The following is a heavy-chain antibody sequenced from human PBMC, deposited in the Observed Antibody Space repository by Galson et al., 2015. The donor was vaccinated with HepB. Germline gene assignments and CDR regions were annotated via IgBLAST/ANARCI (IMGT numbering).Heavy chain of an antibody. CDR2: IIPIFGTA. V-gene: IGHV1-69*13. J-gene: IGHJ3*02. D-gene: IGHD3-10*01. CDR1: GGTFSSYA. Sequence: SVKVSCKASGGTFSSYAISWVRQAPGQGLEWMGGIIPIFGTANYAQKFQGRVTITADESTSTAYMELSSLRSEDTAVYYCARDPGGVYYGSGSYRHAFDIWGQGTMVTVSS. CDR3: ARDPGGVYYGSGSYRHAFDI.